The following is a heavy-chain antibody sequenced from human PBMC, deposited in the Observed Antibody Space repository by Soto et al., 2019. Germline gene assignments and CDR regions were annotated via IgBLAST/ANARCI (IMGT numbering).Heavy chain of an antibody. J-gene: IGHJ5*02. CDR3: ARDKSTTGTTSWFDP. V-gene: IGHV4-61*01. CDR2: IYYSGST. CDR1: GGSVSSGSYY. D-gene: IGHD1-1*01. Sequence: TLSLTCTVSGGSVSSGSYYWSWIRQPPGKGLEWIGYIYYSGSTNYNPSLKSRVTISVDTSKNQFSLKLSSVTAADTAVYYCARDKSTTGTTSWFDPWGQGTLVTVSS.